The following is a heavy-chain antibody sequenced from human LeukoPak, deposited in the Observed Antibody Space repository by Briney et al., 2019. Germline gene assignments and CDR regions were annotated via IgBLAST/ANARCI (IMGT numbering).Heavy chain of an antibody. CDR1: GGSFSGYY. CDR2: INHSGST. V-gene: IGHV4-34*01. D-gene: IGHD3-22*01. CDR3: ARRRDSSGYYPSF. J-gene: IGHJ4*02. Sequence: SETLSLTCAVYGGSFSGYYWSWIRQPPGKGLEWIGEINHSGSTNYNPSLKSRVTISVDTSKNQFSLKLSSVTAADTAVYYCARRRDSSGYYPSFWGQGTLVTVSS.